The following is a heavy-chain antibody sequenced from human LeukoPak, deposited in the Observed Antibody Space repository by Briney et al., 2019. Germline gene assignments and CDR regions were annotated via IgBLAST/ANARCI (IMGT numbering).Heavy chain of an antibody. V-gene: IGHV4-4*07. CDR3: ARDRSSSWTRDWAYP. CDR1: GGSISGFY. Sequence: SETLSLTCTVSGGSISGFYWSWIRQPAGKGLEWIGRIYNSASTNYNPSLKSRVTMSVDTSKNQFSLKLISVTAADTAVYYCARDRSSSWTRDWAYPTGQG. D-gene: IGHD6-13*01. J-gene: IGHJ5*02. CDR2: IYNSAST.